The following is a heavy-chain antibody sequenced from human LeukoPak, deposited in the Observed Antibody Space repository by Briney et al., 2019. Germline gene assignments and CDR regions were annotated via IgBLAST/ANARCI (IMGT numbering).Heavy chain of an antibody. V-gene: IGHV3-49*03. Sequence: GGSLRLSCTASGFTFGDYAMSWFRQAPGKGLEWVGFIRSKSYGGTTEYAASVKGSFTISRDDSKSIAYLQMNSLKTEDTALYYCTTHRFWGNYPVYYFDSWGQGTLVTVSS. J-gene: IGHJ4*02. CDR1: GFTFGDYA. CDR3: TTHRFWGNYPVYYFDS. D-gene: IGHD3-16*01. CDR2: IRSKSYGGTT.